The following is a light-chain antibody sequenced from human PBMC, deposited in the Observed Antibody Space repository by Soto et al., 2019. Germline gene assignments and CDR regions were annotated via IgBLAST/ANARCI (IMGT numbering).Light chain of an antibody. CDR1: QSISSY. J-gene: IGKJ1*01. V-gene: IGKV1-39*01. Sequence: DIQMTQSPSSLSASVGDRVTITCRASQSISSYLNWYQQKPGKAPKLLIYAASSLQSGVPSRFSGSGSGTDFTLTISSLQPEDFATYYCQQSYSTPLKGLWTFGQGTKVEIK. CDR3: QQSYSTPLKGLWT. CDR2: AAS.